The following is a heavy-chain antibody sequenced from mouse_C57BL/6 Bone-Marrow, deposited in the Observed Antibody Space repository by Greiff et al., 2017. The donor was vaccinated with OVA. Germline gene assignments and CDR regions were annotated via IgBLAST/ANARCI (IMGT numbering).Heavy chain of an antibody. CDR3: ARRGGVTTGYYFDY. CDR2: IYPGSGST. Sequence: QVQLQQPGAELVKPGASVKMSCKASGYTFTSYWITWVKQRPGQGLEWIGDIYPGSGSTNYNEKFKSKATLTVATSSSTAYMQLSSRTSEDSAVYYCARRGGVTTGYYFDYWGQGTTLTVSS. D-gene: IGHD2-2*01. CDR1: GYTFTSYW. V-gene: IGHV1-55*01. J-gene: IGHJ2*01.